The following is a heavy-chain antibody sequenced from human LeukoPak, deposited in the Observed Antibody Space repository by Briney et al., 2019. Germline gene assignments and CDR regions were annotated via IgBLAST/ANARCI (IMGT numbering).Heavy chain of an antibody. V-gene: IGHV1-18*01. D-gene: IGHD3-9*01. CDR2: ISAYNGNT. J-gene: IGHJ4*02. Sequence: PQASVKVSCKASGYTFTSYGISWVRQAPGQGLEWMGWISAYNGNTNYAQKLQGRVTITADKSTSTAYMELSSLRSEDTAVYYCANTLNDILTGYYPYWGQGTLVTVSS. CDR3: ANTLNDILTGYYPY. CDR1: GYTFTSYG.